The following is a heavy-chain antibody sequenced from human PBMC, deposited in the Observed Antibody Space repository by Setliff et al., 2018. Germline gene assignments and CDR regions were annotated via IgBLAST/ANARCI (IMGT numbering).Heavy chain of an antibody. D-gene: IGHD3-22*01. CDR3: ARVGGADYYDSSGYYFLKQYYFDY. CDR1: GGSISSHY. CDR2: IYYSGNT. V-gene: IGHV4-59*08. Sequence: SETLSLTCTVSGGSISSHYWSWIRQPPGKGLEWIGYIYYSGNTNYNPSLKSRVTISVDTSKNQFSLKLSSVTAADTAVYYCARVGGADYYDSSGYYFLKQYYFDYWGQGTLVTVSS. J-gene: IGHJ4*02.